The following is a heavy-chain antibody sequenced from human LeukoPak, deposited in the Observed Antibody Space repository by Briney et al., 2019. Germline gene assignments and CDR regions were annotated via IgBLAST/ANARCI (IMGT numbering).Heavy chain of an antibody. Sequence: PLETLSLTCTVSGGSISSYYWSWIRQPPGKGLEWIGYIYYSGSTNYNPSLKSRVTISVDTSKNQFSLKLSSVTAADTAVYYCARVVSGSSSWYDERNYYYYYMDVWGKGTTVTVSS. V-gene: IGHV4-59*01. CDR1: GGSISSYY. J-gene: IGHJ6*03. CDR2: IYYSGST. CDR3: ARVVSGSSSWYDERNYYYYYMDV. D-gene: IGHD6-13*01.